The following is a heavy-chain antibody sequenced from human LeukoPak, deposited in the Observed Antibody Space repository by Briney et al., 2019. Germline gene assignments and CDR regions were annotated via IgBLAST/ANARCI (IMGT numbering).Heavy chain of an antibody. CDR3: ARGPLDVLLWFGELSPAFDI. D-gene: IGHD3-10*01. V-gene: IGHV4-39*07. CDR1: GGSISSGVYY. Sequence: NPSETLSLTCTVSGGSISSGVYYWGWIRQPPGKGLEWIGSIYYSGNTYYSPSLKSRVTISVDTSKNQFSLKLSSVTAADTAVYYCARGPLDVLLWFGELSPAFDIWGQGTMVTVSS. CDR2: IYYSGNT. J-gene: IGHJ3*02.